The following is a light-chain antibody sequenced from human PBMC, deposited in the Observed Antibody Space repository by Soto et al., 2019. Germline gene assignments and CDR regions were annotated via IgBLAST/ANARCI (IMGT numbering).Light chain of an antibody. V-gene: IGLV2-14*01. CDR3: SSYSGSSTLL. CDR2: EVT. Sequence: QSALTQPASVSGSPGQSITISCTGTSSDVGDFNYVSWYRHHPGKAPKLMIYEVTNRPSGISNRFSGSKSGNTASLTISGLQAEDEADYYCSSYSGSSTLLFGGGTKLTVL. J-gene: IGLJ2*01. CDR1: SSDVGDFNY.